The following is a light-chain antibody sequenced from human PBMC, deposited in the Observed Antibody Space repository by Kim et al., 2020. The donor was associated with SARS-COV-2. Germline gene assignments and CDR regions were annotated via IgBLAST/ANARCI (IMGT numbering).Light chain of an antibody. CDR2: GKN. V-gene: IGLV3-19*01. CDR1: SLRSYY. J-gene: IGLJ2*01. CDR3: NSRDSSGNHLV. Sequence: SSELTQDPAVSVALGQTVRITCQGDSLRSYYASWYQQKPGQAPVLVIYGKNNRYSGIPDRFSGSSSGNTASLTITGAQAEDEADYYCNSRDSSGNHLVFG.